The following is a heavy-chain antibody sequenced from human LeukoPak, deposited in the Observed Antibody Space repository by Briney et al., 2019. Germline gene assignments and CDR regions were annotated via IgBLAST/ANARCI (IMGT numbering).Heavy chain of an antibody. D-gene: IGHD3-3*01. V-gene: IGHV3-11*01. J-gene: IGHJ6*02. CDR2: ISSSVSTI. Sequence: PGGSLRLSCAASGFTFSDYYMSWIRQAPGKGLEWVSYISSSVSTIYYADSVKGRFTISRDNAKNSLYLQMNSLRAEDTAVYYCARESFSPVYYYYYGMDVWGQGTTVTVSS. CDR3: ARESFSPVYYYYYGMDV. CDR1: GFTFSDYY.